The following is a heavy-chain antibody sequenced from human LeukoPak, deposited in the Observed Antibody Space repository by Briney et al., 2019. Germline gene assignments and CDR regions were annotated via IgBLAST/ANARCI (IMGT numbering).Heavy chain of an antibody. J-gene: IGHJ4*02. CDR3: ARDRLEGQQRILFDY. V-gene: IGHV3-48*03. Sequence: PGGSLRLSGAASGFTFSSYEMNWVRQAPGKGLEWVSYISSSGSTIYYADSVKGRFTISRDNAKNSLYLQMNSLRAEDTAVYYCARDRLEGQQRILFDYWGQGTLVTVSS. CDR1: GFTFSSYE. CDR2: ISSSGSTI. D-gene: IGHD6-13*01.